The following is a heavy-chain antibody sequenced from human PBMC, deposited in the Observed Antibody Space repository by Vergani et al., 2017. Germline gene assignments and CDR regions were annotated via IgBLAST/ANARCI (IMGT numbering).Heavy chain of an antibody. V-gene: IGHV4-34*01. CDR1: GRSFSGYY. CDR3: ARGLRYYDSSGYLDAFDI. Sequence: QMQLQESGPGLVKPSETLSLTCAVYGRSFSGYYWSWIRQPPGKGLEWIGEINHSGSTNYNPSLKSRVTISVDTSKNQFSLKLSSVTAADTAVYYCARGLRYYDSSGYLDAFDIWGQGTMVTVSS. D-gene: IGHD3-22*01. J-gene: IGHJ3*02. CDR2: INHSGST.